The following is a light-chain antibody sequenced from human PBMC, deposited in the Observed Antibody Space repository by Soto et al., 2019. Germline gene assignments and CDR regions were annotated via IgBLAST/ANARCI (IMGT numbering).Light chain of an antibody. J-gene: IGKJ5*01. CDR3: QQRSNWPPIT. Sequence: EIVLPLFPATLPLSPGERATLSCRASPSVSSYLAWYQQKPGQAPRLLIYGASNRATGIPARSSGSGSGTDFTLTISSLEPEDSAVYYCQQRSNWPPITFGQGTRLEIK. CDR1: PSVSSY. V-gene: IGKV3-11*01. CDR2: GAS.